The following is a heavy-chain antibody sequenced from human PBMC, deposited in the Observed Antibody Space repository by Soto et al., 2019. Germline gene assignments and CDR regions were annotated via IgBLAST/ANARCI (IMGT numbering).Heavy chain of an antibody. V-gene: IGHV3-74*01. CDR1: GFTFSSHW. D-gene: IGHD1-1*01. CDR3: ARDHNWSYDY. CDR2: IGPDGSGT. J-gene: IGHJ4*02. Sequence: PGGSLRLSCAASGFTFSSHWMHWVRQVPGKGLAWVSHIGPDGSGTRYADSVQGRFTISRDNARNTLYLQMDSLRDGDTAVYYCARDHNWSYDYLGPGILVTVS.